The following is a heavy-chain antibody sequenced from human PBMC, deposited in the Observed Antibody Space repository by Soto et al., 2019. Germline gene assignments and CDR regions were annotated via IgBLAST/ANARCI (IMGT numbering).Heavy chain of an antibody. D-gene: IGHD2-2*01. J-gene: IGHJ4*02. CDR1: GYTFTRYG. V-gene: IGHV1-18*04. Sequence: QVQLVQSGAEVKEPGASVKVSCKASGYTFTRYGFSWVRQAPGQGLEWMAWTSADNGDTNFAPKLQGRVTLTTDTATGTAYRELRRLRSDDTAVYYCARDERGTCTSSSCYYFDYWGQGTLVTVSS. CDR2: TSADNGDT. CDR3: ARDERGTCTSSSCYYFDY.